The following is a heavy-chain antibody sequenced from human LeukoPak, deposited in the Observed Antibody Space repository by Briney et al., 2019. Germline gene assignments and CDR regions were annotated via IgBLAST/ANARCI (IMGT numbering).Heavy chain of an antibody. J-gene: IGHJ4*02. Sequence: SETLSLTCTVSGDSTTDHYWTWIRQPPGKGLEYIGYIFHTGITDYNPSLKSRVTISLDTSKNQFSLKLTSVTAADTAVYYCARDIRAEDDYNYDSWGQGTLVTVSS. CDR2: IFHTGIT. CDR3: ARDIRAEDDYNYDS. CDR1: GDSTTDHY. D-gene: IGHD5-24*01. V-gene: IGHV4-59*11.